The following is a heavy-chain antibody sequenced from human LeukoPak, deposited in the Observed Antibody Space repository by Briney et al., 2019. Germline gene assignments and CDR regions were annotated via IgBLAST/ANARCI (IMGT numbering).Heavy chain of an antibody. CDR2: IGGSGSYT. V-gene: IGHV3-23*01. D-gene: IGHD6-13*01. Sequence: PGGSLRLSCAASGFTFSTYAMIWVRQAPGKGLEWVSVIGGSGSYTYYADSVKGRSTISRDNSKDTLYLQMNSLRAEDTAVYYCARDWYDYWGQGTLVTVSS. CDR1: GFTFSTYA. CDR3: ARDWYDY. J-gene: IGHJ4*02.